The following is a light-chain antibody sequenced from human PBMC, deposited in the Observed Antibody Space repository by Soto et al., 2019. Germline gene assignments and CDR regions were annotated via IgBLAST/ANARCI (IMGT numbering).Light chain of an antibody. CDR3: QSYDNSLLAYV. Sequence: QSVLTQPPSVSGAPGQRLTISCAGTSSNIGAGFDVHWYQQLPGTAPKLLISANDDRPSGVPDRFSGSTSGTSASLALTGLQAEDAADYYCQSYDNSLLAYVFGGGTKLTVL. CDR2: AND. CDR1: SSNIGAGFD. J-gene: IGLJ2*01. V-gene: IGLV1-40*01.